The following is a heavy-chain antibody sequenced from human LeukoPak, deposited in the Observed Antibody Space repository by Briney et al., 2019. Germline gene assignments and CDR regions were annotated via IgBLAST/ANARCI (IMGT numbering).Heavy chain of an antibody. CDR3: AKVRSAVVAAATNY. Sequence: GGSLRLSCAASGFTFSNYAMSWVRQAPGKGLEWVSVISGSGGSTYHADSVKGRFTISRDNSNNTLYLQMNSLRAEDTAIYYCAKVRSAVVAAATNYWGQRTLVTVSS. D-gene: IGHD2-15*01. CDR1: GFTFSNYA. CDR2: ISGSGGST. V-gene: IGHV3-23*01. J-gene: IGHJ4*02.